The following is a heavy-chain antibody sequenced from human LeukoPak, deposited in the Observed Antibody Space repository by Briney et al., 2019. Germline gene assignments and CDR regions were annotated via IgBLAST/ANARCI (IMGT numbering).Heavy chain of an antibody. CDR2: VYTNGNT. D-gene: IGHD3-22*01. Sequence: LETLSLTCTVSGGSISSYYWSWIWQPAGKGLEWIGRVYTNGNTKYNPSFKSRVTMSVDTSKNQFSLKLSSVTAADTAVYYCARGDSSGSFDYWGQGTLVTGSS. CDR1: GGSISSYY. V-gene: IGHV4-4*07. J-gene: IGHJ4*02. CDR3: ARGDSSGSFDY.